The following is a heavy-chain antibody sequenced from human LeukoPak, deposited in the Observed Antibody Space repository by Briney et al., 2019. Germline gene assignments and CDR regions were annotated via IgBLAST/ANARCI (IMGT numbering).Heavy chain of an antibody. CDR1: GDSISSSYY. CDR2: ISHAGTT. Sequence: PSETLSLTCAVSGDSISSSYYWGWIRQPPGKGLEWIATISHAGTTYYNPSLKSRLTMSLDTSKMQFSLDLSSVTAADTAVYYCARINTVKDTFDHWGLGTQVTVFS. J-gene: IGHJ5*02. V-gene: IGHV4-38-2*01. D-gene: IGHD3-10*01. CDR3: ARINTVKDTFDH.